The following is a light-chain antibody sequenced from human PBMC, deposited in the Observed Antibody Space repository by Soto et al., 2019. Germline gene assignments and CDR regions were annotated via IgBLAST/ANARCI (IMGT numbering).Light chain of an antibody. Sequence: ETVMTQSPATLSVSPGERATLSCRAVQSISNNLAWYQQNPGQAPRLLIYGATTRATGIPSRFSGRGSGTEFTLTLSSLQSEDFAVYYCQQYNNWPLTFGGGTKVEIK. J-gene: IGKJ4*01. V-gene: IGKV3-15*01. CDR1: QSISNN. CDR2: GAT. CDR3: QQYNNWPLT.